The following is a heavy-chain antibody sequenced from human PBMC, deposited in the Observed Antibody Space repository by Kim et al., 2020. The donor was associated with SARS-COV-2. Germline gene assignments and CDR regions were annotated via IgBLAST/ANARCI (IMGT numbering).Heavy chain of an antibody. Sequence: GGSLRLSCAASGFTFSSYWMHWVRQAPGKGLVWVSRINSDGSSTSYADSVKGRFTISRDNAKNTLYLQMNSLRAEDTAVYYCARFKEPYYYGSGSYFVYGMDVWGQGTTVTVSS. CDR3: ARFKEPYYYGSGSYFVYGMDV. D-gene: IGHD3-10*01. J-gene: IGHJ6*02. CDR1: GFTFSSYW. CDR2: INSDGSST. V-gene: IGHV3-74*01.